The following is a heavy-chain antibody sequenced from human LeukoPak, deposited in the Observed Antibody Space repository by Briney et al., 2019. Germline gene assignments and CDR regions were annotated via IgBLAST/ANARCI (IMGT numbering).Heavy chain of an antibody. J-gene: IGHJ4*02. CDR2: FDPEDGET. V-gene: IGHV1-24*01. CDR3: ATYSPQYSSGWYYFDY. CDR1: GYTLTELS. D-gene: IGHD6-19*01. Sequence: ASVKVSCKVSGYTLTELSMHWVRQAPGKGLEWMGGFDPEDGETIYAQKFQGRVTMTEDTSTDTAYMELSSLRSEDTAVYYCATYSPQYSSGWYYFDYWGQGTLVTVSS.